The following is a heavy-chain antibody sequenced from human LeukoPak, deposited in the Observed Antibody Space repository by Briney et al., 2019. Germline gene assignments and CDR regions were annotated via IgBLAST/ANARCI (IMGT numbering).Heavy chain of an antibody. J-gene: IGHJ6*03. D-gene: IGHD3-9*01. CDR3: ARTELVIQNYDPYYMDI. CDR2: IMPIFGTA. Sequence: SVEVSCKASGCTFSRYAIIRVRQAPGQRLEWMGGIMPIFGTANYAQKFQGRVTITAAKSTIPAYMDLSSLRSEDPTVYSCARTELVIQNYDPYYMDISGKRTTVT. V-gene: IGHV1-69*06. CDR1: GCTFSRYA.